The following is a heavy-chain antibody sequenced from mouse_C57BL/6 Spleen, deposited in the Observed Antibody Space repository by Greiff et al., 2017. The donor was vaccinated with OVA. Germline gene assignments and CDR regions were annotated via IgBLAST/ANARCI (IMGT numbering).Heavy chain of an antibody. CDR3: ARWDGILYAMDY. V-gene: IGHV1-26*01. D-gene: IGHD2-1*01. CDR2: INPNNGGT. J-gene: IGHJ4*01. Sequence: EVQLQQSGPELVKPGASVKISCKASGYTFTDYYMNWVKQSHGKSLEWIGDINPNNGGTSYNQKFKGKATLTVDKSSSTAYMGLRSLTSEDSAVYYCARWDGILYAMDYWGQGTSVTVSS. CDR1: GYTFTDYY.